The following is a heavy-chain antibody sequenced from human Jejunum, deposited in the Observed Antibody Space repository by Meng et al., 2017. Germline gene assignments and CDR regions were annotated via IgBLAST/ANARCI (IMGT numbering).Heavy chain of an antibody. D-gene: IGHD1-1*01. Sequence: SETLSLTCTVSGGSVSSHYWSWIRQPAGKGLEWIGRTYTSGNTNYNSSLKSRVTMSRDTSKNQFSLKLTSVTAADTAVYFCATSTSGTDAFDIWGQGTMVTVSS. CDR1: GGSVSSHY. V-gene: IGHV4-4*07. CDR3: ATSTSGTDAFDI. CDR2: TYTSGNT. J-gene: IGHJ3*02.